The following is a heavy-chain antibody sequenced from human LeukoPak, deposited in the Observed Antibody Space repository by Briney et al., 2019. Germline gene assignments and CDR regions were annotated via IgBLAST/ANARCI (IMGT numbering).Heavy chain of an antibody. D-gene: IGHD6-13*01. CDR1: GFTFGSHG. Sequence: GGSLRLSCAASGFTFGSHGMHWVRQAPGKGLEWVAFIRNDGSDKYYADSVKGRFTISRDNSKNTLYLQMNSLRPEDTAVYYCAKDRGSSSWYIDYWGQGTLVTVSS. CDR2: IRNDGSDK. CDR3: AKDRGSSSWYIDY. V-gene: IGHV3-30*02. J-gene: IGHJ4*02.